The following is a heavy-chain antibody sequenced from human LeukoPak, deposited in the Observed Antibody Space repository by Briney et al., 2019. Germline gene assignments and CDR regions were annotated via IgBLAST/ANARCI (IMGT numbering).Heavy chain of an antibody. Sequence: GGSLRLSCAASGFTFSSYSMNWLRQAPGKGLEWVSSISSSSSYIYYADSVKGRFTISRDNAKNSLDLQMNSLRAENTAVYYCARDKSAARGYYFDYWGQGTLVTVSS. V-gene: IGHV3-21*01. CDR2: ISSSSSYI. D-gene: IGHD6-6*01. J-gene: IGHJ4*02. CDR3: ARDKSAARGYYFDY. CDR1: GFTFSSYS.